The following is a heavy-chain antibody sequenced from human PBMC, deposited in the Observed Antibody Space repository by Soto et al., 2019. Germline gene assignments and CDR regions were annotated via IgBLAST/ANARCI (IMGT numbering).Heavy chain of an antibody. CDR3: TREGHCTSTYCYPFDR. Sequence: EAQLLESGGGLVQPGGSLRLSCAASGFTFSSYAMSWVRQAPGKGLEWVSGISGRGGDTYYADSVKGRFTISRDNSKNTLYLQLNSLRDEDTAVYYCTREGHCTSTYCYPFDRWGQGTLVTVSS. CDR2: ISGRGGDT. D-gene: IGHD2-2*01. CDR1: GFTFSSYA. J-gene: IGHJ5*02. V-gene: IGHV3-23*01.